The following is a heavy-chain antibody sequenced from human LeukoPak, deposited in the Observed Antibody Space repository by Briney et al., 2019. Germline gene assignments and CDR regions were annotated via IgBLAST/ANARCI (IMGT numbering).Heavy chain of an antibody. CDR1: GYSISSGYY. CDR3: ARDLGYSGFDWAP. V-gene: IGHV4-38-2*02. J-gene: IGHJ5*02. D-gene: IGHD5-12*01. Sequence: SETLSLTCSVSGYSISSGYYWGWIRQPPGKRLEWVGSISSSGNTYYNPTLKSRVTISVDTSKNLFSLNLTSVTAADAAVYYCARDLGYSGFDWAPWGQGTLVTVSS. CDR2: ISSSGNT.